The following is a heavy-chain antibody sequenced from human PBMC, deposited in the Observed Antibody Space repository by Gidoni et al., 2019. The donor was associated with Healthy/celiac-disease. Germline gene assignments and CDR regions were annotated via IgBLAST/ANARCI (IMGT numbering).Heavy chain of an antibody. CDR1: GFTFSSYW. J-gene: IGHJ5*02. D-gene: IGHD3-3*01. CDR2: IKQDGSEK. Sequence: EVQLVESGGGLVQPGGSLRLSCAAYGFTFSSYWMSWVRQAPGKGLEWVANIKQDGSEKYYVDSVKGRFTISRDNAKNSLYLQMNSLRAEDTAVYYCAREEGNYDFWSGYYTGWFDPWGQGTLVTVSS. V-gene: IGHV3-7*01. CDR3: AREEGNYDFWSGYYTGWFDP.